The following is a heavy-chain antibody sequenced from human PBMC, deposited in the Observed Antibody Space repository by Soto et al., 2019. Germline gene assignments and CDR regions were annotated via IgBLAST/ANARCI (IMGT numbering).Heavy chain of an antibody. CDR2: INSDGSST. CDR3: ASIRSSSSWYPENYYGMDV. D-gene: IGHD6-13*01. Sequence: GGSLRLSCAASGFTFSSYWMHWVRQAPGKGLVWVSRINSDGSSTSYADSVKGRFTISRDNAKNTLYLQMNSLRAEDTAVYYCASIRSSSSWYPENYYGMDVWGQGTTVTVS. CDR1: GFTFSSYW. J-gene: IGHJ6*02. V-gene: IGHV3-74*01.